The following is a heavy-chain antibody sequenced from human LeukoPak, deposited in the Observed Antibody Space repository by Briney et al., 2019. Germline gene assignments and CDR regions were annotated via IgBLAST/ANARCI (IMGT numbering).Heavy chain of an antibody. V-gene: IGHV3-30*02. Sequence: PGGSLTLSCAASGFTFSSYGMHWLRQAPGKGLEWVAFIRYDGSNKYYADSVKGRFTISRDNYKNTLYLQMNSLRAEDTAVYYCAKGAAAAGTSWFDPWGQGTLVTVSS. CDR1: GFTFSSYG. CDR3: AKGAAAAGTSWFDP. CDR2: IRYDGSNK. J-gene: IGHJ5*02. D-gene: IGHD6-13*01.